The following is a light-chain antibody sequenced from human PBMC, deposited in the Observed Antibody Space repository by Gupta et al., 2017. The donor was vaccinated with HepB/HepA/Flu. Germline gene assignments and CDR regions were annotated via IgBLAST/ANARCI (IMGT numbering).Light chain of an antibody. CDR1: QNIDTY. J-gene: IGKJ3*01. CDR3: QHTDSTPYT. CDR2: AAS. V-gene: IGKV1-39*01. Sequence: DIQMTQSPSSLSASVGDRVTITCRASQNIDTYLNWFQQKSGKAPKFLIYAASNLQNGVPSRFSGNGSGTDFTLTISRLQPEEFATYYCQHTDSTPYTFGHGTTVYIK.